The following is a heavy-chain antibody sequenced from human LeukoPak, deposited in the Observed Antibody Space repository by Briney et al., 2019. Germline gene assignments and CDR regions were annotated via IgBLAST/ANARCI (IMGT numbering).Heavy chain of an antibody. CDR2: MCWNIGSI. CDR1: RFTLYDYA. J-gene: IGHJ6*02. D-gene: IGHD3-10*01. Sequence: SLRLSRVASRFTLYDYAMHRVRHAPGRGLEWVSGMCWNIGSIGHAGSVRGRFTPSRENTKNSLYLQMNRLRDQDKALYYCAKDTYYYGSESYSPNYCNCGMDLWGQGTTVTVSS. CDR3: AKDTYYYGSESYSPNYCNCGMDL. V-gene: IGHV3-9*01.